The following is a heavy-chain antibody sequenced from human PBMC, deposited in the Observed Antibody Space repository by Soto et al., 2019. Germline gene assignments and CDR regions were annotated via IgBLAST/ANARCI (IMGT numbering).Heavy chain of an antibody. V-gene: IGHV3-15*07. CDR3: STGWREVPIHTVVTPGLGY. D-gene: IGHD2-21*02. CDR2: IKSKTAGGTT. Sequence: EVQLVESGGGLVKPGGSLRLSCAASGLTFSDAWMNWVRQAPGKGLEWVGRIKSKTAGGTTEYAAPVKGRVTISRDDSKNTVYLQMNSLKTEDTAVYYCSTGWREVPIHTVVTPGLGYWGQGTLVTVSS. J-gene: IGHJ4*02. CDR1: GLTFSDAW.